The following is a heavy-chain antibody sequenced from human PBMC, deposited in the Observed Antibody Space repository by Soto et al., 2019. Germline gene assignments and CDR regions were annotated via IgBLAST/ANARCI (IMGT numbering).Heavy chain of an antibody. CDR2: ISSSGSTI. J-gene: IGHJ4*02. Sequence: GGSLRLSCAASGFTFSDYYVSWIRQAPGKGLEWVSYISSSGSTIYYADSVEGRFTISRDNAKNSLYLQMNSLRAEDTAVYYCARDSPLAVAGPTHFDYWGQGTLVTV. CDR1: GFTFSDYY. D-gene: IGHD6-19*01. V-gene: IGHV3-11*01. CDR3: ARDSPLAVAGPTHFDY.